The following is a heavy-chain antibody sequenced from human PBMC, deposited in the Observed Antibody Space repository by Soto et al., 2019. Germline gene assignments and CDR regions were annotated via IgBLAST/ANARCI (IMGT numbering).Heavy chain of an antibody. CDR3: ARRSRSDEFDY. CDR1: GGSISSSSYY. Sequence: SETLSLTCTVSGGSISSSSYYWGWIRQPPGKGLEWIGSIYYSGSTYYNPSLKSRVTISADTSKNQFSLKLSSVTAADTAVYYCARRSRSDEFDYWGQGTLVTVSS. V-gene: IGHV4-39*01. CDR2: IYYSGST. D-gene: IGHD3-16*01. J-gene: IGHJ4*02.